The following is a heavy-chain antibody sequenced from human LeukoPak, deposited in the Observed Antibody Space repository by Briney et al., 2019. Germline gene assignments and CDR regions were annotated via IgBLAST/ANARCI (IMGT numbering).Heavy chain of an antibody. CDR1: GGSISRYY. D-gene: IGHD6-13*01. V-gene: IGHV4-59*12. J-gene: IGHJ4*02. Sequence: SETLSLTCIVSGGSISRYYSSWIRQPPGKGLEWIGYIYYSGSTNYNPSLKSRVTISVDTSKNQFSLKLSSVTAADTAVYYCARERFSSSWFDYWGQGTLVTVSS. CDR2: IYYSGST. CDR3: ARERFSSSWFDY.